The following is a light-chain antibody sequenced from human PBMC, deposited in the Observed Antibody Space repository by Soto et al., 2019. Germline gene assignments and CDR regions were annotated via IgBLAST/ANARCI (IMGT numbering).Light chain of an antibody. CDR3: VSFTASRSDV. Sequence: QSALTQPASVSGSPGQSITISCTGNSSDVGAYIFVSWYQQHPGKAPKLMIYDIINRPSGVSNRFSGSKSGNTASLTISGLQAEDEADYYCVSFTASRSDVFGTGTKLTVL. CDR1: SSDVGAYIF. CDR2: DII. J-gene: IGLJ1*01. V-gene: IGLV2-14*03.